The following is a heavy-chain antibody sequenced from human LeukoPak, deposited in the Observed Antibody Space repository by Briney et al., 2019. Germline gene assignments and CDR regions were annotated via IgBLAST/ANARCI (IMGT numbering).Heavy chain of an antibody. CDR1: GFTFRDYY. D-gene: IGHD6-19*01. V-gene: IGHV3-11*01. J-gene: IGHJ4*02. Sequence: GGSLRLSCAASGFTFRDYYMSWIRQAPGKGLEWVSYITSGGTTIYYTDSVRGRFTISRDNAKNSLYLQMNSLRAEDTAMYYCARSAYASGWYLGQGTLVTVSS. CDR2: ITSGGTTI. CDR3: ARSAYASGWY.